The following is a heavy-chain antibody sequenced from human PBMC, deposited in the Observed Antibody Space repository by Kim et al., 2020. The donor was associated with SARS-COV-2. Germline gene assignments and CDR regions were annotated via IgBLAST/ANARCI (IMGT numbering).Heavy chain of an antibody. CDR3: ASALGH. J-gene: IGHJ4*02. CDR1: GDSLSSDY. Sequence: SETLSLICTVSGDSLSSDYWSWNRQPAGKGLEWIGRIYTSGRTNYNPSLQSRVTISVDMSKNQFSLKLSSVTAADTAVYYCASALGHWGQGTLVTVSS. CDR2: IYTSGRT. V-gene: IGHV4-4*07. D-gene: IGHD3-16*02.